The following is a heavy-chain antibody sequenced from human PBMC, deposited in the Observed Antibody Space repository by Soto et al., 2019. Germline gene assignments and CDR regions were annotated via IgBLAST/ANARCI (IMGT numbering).Heavy chain of an antibody. J-gene: IGHJ4*02. CDR3: ARSYSSSSPLYFDY. CDR1: GGSFSGYY. D-gene: IGHD6-6*01. CDR2: INHSGST. V-gene: IGHV4-34*01. Sequence: SETLSLTCAVYGGSFSGYYWSWIRQPPGKGLEWIGEINHSGSTNYNPSLKSRVTISVDTSKNQFSLKLSSVTAADTAVYYCARSYSSSSPLYFDYWGQGTLVTVSS.